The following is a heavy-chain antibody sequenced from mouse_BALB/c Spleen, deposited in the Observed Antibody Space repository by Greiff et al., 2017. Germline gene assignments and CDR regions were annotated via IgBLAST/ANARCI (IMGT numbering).Heavy chain of an antibody. CDR1: GYTFTSYW. CDR2: INPSNGRT. V-gene: IGHV1S81*02. CDR3: ARGDYFDY. Sequence: QVQLKQPGAELVKPGASVKLSCKASGYTFTSYWMHWVKQRPGQGLEWIGEINPSNGRTNYNEKFKSKATLTVDKSSSTAYMQLSSLTSEDSAVYYCARGDYFDYWGQGTTRTVSS. J-gene: IGHJ2*01.